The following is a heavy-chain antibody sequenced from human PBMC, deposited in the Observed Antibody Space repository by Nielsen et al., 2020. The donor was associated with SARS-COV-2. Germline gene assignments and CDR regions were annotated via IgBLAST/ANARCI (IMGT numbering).Heavy chain of an antibody. V-gene: IGHV1-2*04. CDR3: ARTNSLYYYYGMDV. J-gene: IGHJ6*02. CDR1: GYTFTGYY. CDR2: INPNSGGT. Sequence: ASVKVSCKASGYTFTGYYMHWVRQAPGQGLEWMGRINPNSGGTNYAQKFQGWVTMTRDTSISTAYMELSRLRSDDTAVYYCARTNSLYYYYGMDVWGQGTTVTVSS. D-gene: IGHD2-21*01.